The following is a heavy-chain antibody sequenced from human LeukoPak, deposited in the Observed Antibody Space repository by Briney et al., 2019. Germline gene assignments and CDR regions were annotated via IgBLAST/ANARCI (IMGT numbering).Heavy chain of an antibody. CDR2: ISYRGST. Sequence: ASEALSHTCTVSGGSISTCYWSWMRQPPGRGLEWIRYISYRGSTNHNPSLQSRVTISVDTSKNQFSLKLNSVTAADTAVYYCARGGVPGGFYGSFDYWGRGTLVSVSS. D-gene: IGHD3-3*01. J-gene: IGHJ4*02. V-gene: IGHV4-59*01. CDR1: GGSISTCY. CDR3: ARGGVPGGFYGSFDY.